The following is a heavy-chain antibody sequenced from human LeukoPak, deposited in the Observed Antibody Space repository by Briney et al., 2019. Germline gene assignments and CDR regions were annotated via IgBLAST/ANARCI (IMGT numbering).Heavy chain of an antibody. CDR3: AKDLRYDILTGYLIYYYYGMDV. CDR2: ISGSGGST. D-gene: IGHD3-9*01. CDR1: GFTFSSYA. V-gene: IGHV3-23*01. Sequence: GGSRRLSCAASGFTFSSYAMSWVRQAPGKGLEWVLAISGSGGSTYYADSVKGRFTISRDNSKNTLYLQMNSLRAEDTAVYYCAKDLRYDILTGYLIYYYYGMDVWGQGTTVTVSS. J-gene: IGHJ6*02.